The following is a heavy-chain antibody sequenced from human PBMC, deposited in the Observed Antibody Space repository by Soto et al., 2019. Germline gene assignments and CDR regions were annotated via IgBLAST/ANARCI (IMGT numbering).Heavy chain of an antibody. Sequence: PVGSLRLSCGASGFTFSNYYMSWIRQAPGKGLEWVSYISSTGRTIYYADSVKGRFTVSRDNAQNSLSLKLNSLRVEDTAVYYCARSYSSGWEFDCWGQGTQVTVSS. D-gene: IGHD6-19*01. V-gene: IGHV3-11*01. CDR3: ARSYSSGWEFDC. CDR1: GFTFSNYY. J-gene: IGHJ4*02. CDR2: ISSTGRTI.